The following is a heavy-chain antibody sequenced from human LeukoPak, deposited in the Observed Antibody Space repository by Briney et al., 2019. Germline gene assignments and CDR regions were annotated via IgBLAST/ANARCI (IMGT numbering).Heavy chain of an antibody. CDR3: ARECYGSGSYYPDY. V-gene: IGHV3-7*01. CDR2: IKEDGSEK. Sequence: PGGSLRLSCAPSGFTFSHYWMSWVRQAPGKGLEWVANIKEDGSEKYYVDSVKGRFTISRDNAKNSLSLQVNSLRAEDTAVYYCARECYGSGSYYPDYWGQGTLVTVSS. J-gene: IGHJ4*02. CDR1: GFTFSHYW. D-gene: IGHD3-10*01.